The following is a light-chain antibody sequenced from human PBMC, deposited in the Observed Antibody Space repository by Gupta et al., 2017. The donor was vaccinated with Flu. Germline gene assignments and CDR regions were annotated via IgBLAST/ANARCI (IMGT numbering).Light chain of an antibody. J-gene: IGKJ1*01. CDR1: QTIKTW. CDR3: QQYYGPWT. CDR2: KAS. V-gene: IGKV1-5*03. Sequence: DYQMTQSPSTLSASVGDRVTITCRASQTIKTWLAWFQRKPGEAPKLLIYKASTLETGVPSRFSGSGSVTEFTLTISSLQPDDFAAYYCQQYYGPWTFGQGTKVEIK.